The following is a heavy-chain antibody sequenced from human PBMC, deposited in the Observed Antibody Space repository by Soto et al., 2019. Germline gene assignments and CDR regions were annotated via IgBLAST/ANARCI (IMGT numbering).Heavy chain of an antibody. Sequence: EVQLVESGGGLVKPGGSLRLSCAASGFTFSSYSMNWVRQAPGKGLEWVSSISSSSSYIYYADLVKGRFTISRDDAKNSLYLKMNSLRAEDTAVYYCARSYSSSWYGDAFDIWGQGTMVTVSS. CDR3: ARSYSSSWYGDAFDI. J-gene: IGHJ3*02. D-gene: IGHD6-13*01. CDR1: GFTFSSYS. V-gene: IGHV3-21*01. CDR2: ISSSSSYI.